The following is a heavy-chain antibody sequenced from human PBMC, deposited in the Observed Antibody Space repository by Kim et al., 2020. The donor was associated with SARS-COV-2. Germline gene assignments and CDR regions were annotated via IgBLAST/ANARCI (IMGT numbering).Heavy chain of an antibody. D-gene: IGHD6-19*01. V-gene: IGHV3-23*01. J-gene: IGHJ4*02. CDR3: AKPPRGAVASSDY. CDR2: ISGSGGST. CDR1: GFTFSSYA. Sequence: GGSLRLPCAASGFTFSSYAMSWVRQAPGKGLEWVSAISGSGGSTYYADSVKGRFTISRDNSKNTLYLQMNSLRAEDTAVYYCAKPPRGAVASSDYWGQGTLVTVSS.